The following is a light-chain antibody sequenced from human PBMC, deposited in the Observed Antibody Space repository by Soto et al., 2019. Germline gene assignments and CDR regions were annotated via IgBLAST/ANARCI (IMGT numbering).Light chain of an antibody. Sequence: EVVLTQSPGTLSLSPGERATLSCRASQSVNNNWLAWYQQRPGQAPSLLIYGASTRATGIPARVSGSGSGTDFALTISRLEPEDFAVYYCQHYAYPPRTLGQGTKVEIK. CDR3: QHYAYPPRT. V-gene: IGKV3-20*01. CDR1: QSVNNNW. J-gene: IGKJ1*01. CDR2: GAS.